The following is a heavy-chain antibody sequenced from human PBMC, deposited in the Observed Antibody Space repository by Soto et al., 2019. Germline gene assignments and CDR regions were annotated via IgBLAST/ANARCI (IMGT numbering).Heavy chain of an antibody. CDR1: GGSISSSSYY. Sequence: SETLSLTCTVSGGSISSSSYYWGWIRQPPGKGLEWIGSIFYSGSTYYNPSLKSRVTISVDTSKNQLSLKLSSVTAADTAVYYCACIFSGGCSYGFYYYGMDVWGQGTTVTAP. J-gene: IGHJ6*02. D-gene: IGHD5-18*01. CDR2: IFYSGST. V-gene: IGHV4-39*01. CDR3: ACIFSGGCSYGFYYYGMDV.